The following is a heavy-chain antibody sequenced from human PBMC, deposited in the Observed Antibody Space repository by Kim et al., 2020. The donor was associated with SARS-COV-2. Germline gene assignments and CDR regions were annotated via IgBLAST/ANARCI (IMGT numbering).Heavy chain of an antibody. Sequence: SETLSLTCTVSGGSINSGSYYWGWIRQPPGKGLEWLGNIYYSGSTYYNPSLKSQVTISLDTSKNQFSLKLTSVAATDTAVYYCARHNGHWGDEWFDPWGQGTLVTVSS. D-gene: IGHD2-8*01. CDR1: GGSINSGSYY. V-gene: IGHV4-39*01. CDR2: IYYSGST. J-gene: IGHJ5*02. CDR3: ARHNGHWGDEWFDP.